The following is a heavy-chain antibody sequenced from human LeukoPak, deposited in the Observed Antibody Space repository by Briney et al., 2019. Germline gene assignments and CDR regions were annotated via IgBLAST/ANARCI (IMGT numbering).Heavy chain of an antibody. CDR2: ISGSGSDI. CDR3: ARGSVSGSSFDY. CDR1: GFGFSDSY. D-gene: IGHD1-26*01. V-gene: IGHV3-11*04. J-gene: IGHJ4*02. Sequence: GGSLRLSCVVPGFGFSDSYMTWIRQTPGKGLEWLAYISGSGSDIYYADSVKGRFTISRDNAKNSLYLQMNSLRAEDTAVYYCARGSVSGSSFDYWGQGTLVTVSS.